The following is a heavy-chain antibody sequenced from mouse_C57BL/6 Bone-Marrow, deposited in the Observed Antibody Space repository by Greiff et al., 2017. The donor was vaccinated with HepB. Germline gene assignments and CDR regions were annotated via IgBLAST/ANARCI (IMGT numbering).Heavy chain of an antibody. CDR3: ARTITTYYYAMDY. CDR2: ISSGSSTI. D-gene: IGHD2-4*01. J-gene: IGHJ4*01. CDR1: GFTFSDYA. V-gene: IGHV5-17*01. Sequence: EVQRVESGGGLVKPGGSLKLSCAASGFTFSDYAMHWVRQAPEKGLEWVAYISSGSSTIYYADTVKGRFTISRDNAKNTLFLQMTSLRSEDTAMYYCARTITTYYYAMDYWGQGTSVTVSS.